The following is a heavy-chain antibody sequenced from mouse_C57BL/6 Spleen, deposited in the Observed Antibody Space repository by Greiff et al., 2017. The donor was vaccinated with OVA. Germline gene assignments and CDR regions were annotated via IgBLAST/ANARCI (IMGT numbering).Heavy chain of an antibody. Sequence: QVQLQQPGAELVKPGASVKLSCKASGYTFTSYWMQWVKQRPGQGLEWIGEIDPSDSYTNYNQKFKGKATLTVDTSSSTAYMQLSSLTSEDSAVYYCARYYYGSSDGYFDVWGTGTTVTVSS. J-gene: IGHJ1*03. V-gene: IGHV1-50*01. CDR1: GYTFTSYW. CDR3: ARYYYGSSDGYFDV. CDR2: IDPSDSYT. D-gene: IGHD1-1*01.